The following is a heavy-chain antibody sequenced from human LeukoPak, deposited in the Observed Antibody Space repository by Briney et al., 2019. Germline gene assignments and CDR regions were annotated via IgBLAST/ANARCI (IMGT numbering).Heavy chain of an antibody. V-gene: IGHV3-73*01. Sequence: GGSLRLSCAASGFTFSSYAMSWVRQASGKGPEWVGRIRSKANSYATAYAASVKGRFTISRDDSKNTAYLQMNSLKTEDTAVYYCTVYYYDSSGYGDPYFDYWGQGTLVTVSS. CDR1: GFTFSSYA. J-gene: IGHJ4*02. CDR3: TVYYYDSSGYGDPYFDY. CDR2: IRSKANSYAT. D-gene: IGHD3-22*01.